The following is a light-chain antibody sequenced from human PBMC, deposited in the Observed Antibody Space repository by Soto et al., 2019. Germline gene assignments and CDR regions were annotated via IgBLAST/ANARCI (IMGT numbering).Light chain of an antibody. V-gene: IGKV3-20*01. CDR3: QQYGNSPHT. CDR1: QSFNINY. Sequence: EIVLTQSPGTLSLSPGERATLSCRASQSFNINYLAWYQQKPGQVPRPLIYGESIRAAGVPDRLSGSGSGTDFTLTISRLEPEDYAVYYWQQYGNSPHTIVQGTKLEIK. J-gene: IGKJ2*01. CDR2: GES.